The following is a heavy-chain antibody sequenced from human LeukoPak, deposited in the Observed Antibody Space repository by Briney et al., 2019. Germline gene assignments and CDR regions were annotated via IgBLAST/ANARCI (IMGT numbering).Heavy chain of an antibody. J-gene: IGHJ4*02. D-gene: IGHD3-22*01. CDR1: GFTFSSYR. Sequence: PGGSLRLSCAASGFTFSSYRMNWVRQAPGKNLEWVSYISSSSSTIYYADSVKGRFTISRDNAKNSLYLQMNSLRVEDTAVYYCARDRGGYYYNYFDYWGQGTLVTVSS. CDR2: ISSSSSTI. V-gene: IGHV3-48*01. CDR3: ARDRGGYYYNYFDY.